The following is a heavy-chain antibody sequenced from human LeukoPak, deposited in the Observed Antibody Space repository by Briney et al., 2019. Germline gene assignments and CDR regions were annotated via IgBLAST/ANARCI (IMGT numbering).Heavy chain of an antibody. J-gene: IGHJ4*02. CDR3: ATLGRNYFDS. D-gene: IGHD2-15*01. CDR2: ITSAGGTI. Sequence: GGSLRLSCAASGFTFSDYYMTWFRQAPGKGLEWVSYITSAGGTIFYTDSVKGRFIVSRDNAKNSLYLQMNILRAEDTAVYYCATLGRNYFDSWGQGSLVTVSS. CDR1: GFTFSDYY. V-gene: IGHV3-11*01.